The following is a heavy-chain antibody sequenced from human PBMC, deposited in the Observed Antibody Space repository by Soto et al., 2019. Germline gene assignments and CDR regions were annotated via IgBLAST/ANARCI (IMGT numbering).Heavy chain of an antibody. V-gene: IGHV4-31*03. J-gene: IGHJ6*02. Sequence: QVQLQESGPGLVKPSQTLSLTCTVSGGSISSGGYYWSWIRQHPGKGLEWIVYIYYSGSTYYNPSLKRRVTIAVDTSKNQFSLKLSSVTAADTAVYYCARAHDYGVYYYYYYGMDVWGQGTTVTVSS. CDR1: GGSISSGGYY. D-gene: IGHD4-17*01. CDR2: IYYSGST. CDR3: ARAHDYGVYYYYYYGMDV.